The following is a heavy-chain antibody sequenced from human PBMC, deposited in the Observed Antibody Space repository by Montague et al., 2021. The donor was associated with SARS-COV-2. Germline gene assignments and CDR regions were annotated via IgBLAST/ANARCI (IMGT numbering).Heavy chain of an antibody. CDR1: GGSFSGYY. Sequence: SETLSLTCAVYGGSFSGYYWSWIRQPPGKGLEWIGEIKHSGSINYNPSLKSRVTISVDTSKNQFSLKLSSVTAADTAVYYCARVPDYYDSSGYYFDAFDIWGQGTMVTVSS. CDR2: IKHSGSI. V-gene: IGHV4-34*01. J-gene: IGHJ3*02. D-gene: IGHD3-22*01. CDR3: ARVPDYYDSSGYYFDAFDI.